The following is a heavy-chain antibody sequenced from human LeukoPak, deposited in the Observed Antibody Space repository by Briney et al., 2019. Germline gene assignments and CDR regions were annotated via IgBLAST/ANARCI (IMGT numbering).Heavy chain of an antibody. Sequence: SETLSLTCAVYGGSFSGYYWSWIRQPPGKGLEWIGEINHSGSTNYNPSLKSRVTISVDTSKNQFSLKLSSVTAADTAVYYCARHFIPHPRDYYYYYMDVWGKGTTVTVSS. CDR1: GGSFSGYY. CDR3: ARHFIPHPRDYYYYYMDV. J-gene: IGHJ6*03. CDR2: INHSGST. V-gene: IGHV4-34*01. D-gene: IGHD3-3*02.